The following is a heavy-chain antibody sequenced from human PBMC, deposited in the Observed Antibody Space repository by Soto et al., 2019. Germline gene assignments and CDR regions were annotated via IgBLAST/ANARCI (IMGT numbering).Heavy chain of an antibody. J-gene: IGHJ6*02. V-gene: IGHV3-30*18. CDR1: GFTFSSYG. CDR3: AKDLSLVVVPAALDYYGMDV. CDR2: ISYDRSNK. D-gene: IGHD2-2*01. Sequence: GGSLRLSCAASGFTFSSYGMHWVRQAPGKGLEWVAVISYDRSNKYYADSVKGRFTISRDDSKNTLYLQMNSLRAEDTAVYYCAKDLSLVVVPAALDYYGMDVWGQGTTVTVSS.